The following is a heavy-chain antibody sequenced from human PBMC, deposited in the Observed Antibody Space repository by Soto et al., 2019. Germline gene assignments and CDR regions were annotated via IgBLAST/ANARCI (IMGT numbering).Heavy chain of an antibody. J-gene: IGHJ5*02. D-gene: IGHD2-15*01. V-gene: IGHV4-31*03. CDR3: ARDRGGNLGGNWFDP. CDR1: GGSISSGGYY. CDR2: IYYSGST. Sequence: QVQLQESGPGLVKPSQTLSLTCTVSGGSISSGGYYWSWIRQHPGKGLAWIGYIYYSGSTYYNPSRKGRVTISVDTSKNQFSLKLSSVTAADTAVYYCARDRGGNLGGNWFDPWGQGTLVTVSS.